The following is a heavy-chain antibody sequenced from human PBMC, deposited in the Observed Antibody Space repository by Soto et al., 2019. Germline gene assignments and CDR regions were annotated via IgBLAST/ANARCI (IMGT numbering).Heavy chain of an antibody. CDR2: ISPNNGST. D-gene: IGHD6-19*01. Sequence: ASVKVSCKASGYTFTSYYMHWVRQAPGQGLEWMGLISPNNGSTNYAQKLQGRVTMTTDTSTSTACMELRSLRSDDTAVYYCARDRLVGSGPQSGYSSGWPDYWGQGTLVTVSS. J-gene: IGHJ4*02. CDR3: ARDRLVGSGPQSGYSSGWPDY. V-gene: IGHV1-18*04. CDR1: GYTFTSYY.